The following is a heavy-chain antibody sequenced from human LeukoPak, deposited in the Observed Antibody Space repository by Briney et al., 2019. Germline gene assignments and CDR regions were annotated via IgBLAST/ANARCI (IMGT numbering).Heavy chain of an antibody. D-gene: IGHD1-26*01. CDR2: INSDGSST. CDR1: GFTFSSYW. J-gene: IGHJ5*02. Sequence: GGSLRLSCAASGFTFSSYWMHWVRQAPGKGLVWVSRINSDGSSTSYADSVKGRFTISRDNAKNTLYLQMNSLRAEDTAVYYCARVPGILGAQEFWFHPWGQGTLVTVSS. CDR3: ARVPGILGAQEFWFHP. V-gene: IGHV3-74*01.